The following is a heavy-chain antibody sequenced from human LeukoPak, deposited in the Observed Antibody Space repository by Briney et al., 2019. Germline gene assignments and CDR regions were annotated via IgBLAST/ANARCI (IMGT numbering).Heavy chain of an antibody. D-gene: IGHD6-19*01. CDR2: ISSSSSYI. Sequence: GGSLRLSCAASRFTFSSYSMKWVRQAPGRGLEWVSSISSSSSYIYYADSVKGRFTISRDNAKNSLYLQMNSLRAEDTAVYYCARSQWLATPDCVDYWGQGTLVTVSS. J-gene: IGHJ4*02. CDR3: ARSQWLATPDCVDY. CDR1: RFTFSSYS. V-gene: IGHV3-21*01.